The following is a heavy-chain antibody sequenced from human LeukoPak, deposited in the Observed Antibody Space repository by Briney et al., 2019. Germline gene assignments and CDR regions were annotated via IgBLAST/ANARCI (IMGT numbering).Heavy chain of an antibody. J-gene: IGHJ3*02. D-gene: IGHD2-2*01. CDR3: ARGYCSSTSCYAFDI. Sequence: SSVKVSCKASGGTFSSYAISWVRQAPGQGLDWMGGIIPIFGTANYAQKFQGRVTITADKSTSTAYMELSSLRAEDTAVYYCARGYCSSTSCYAFDIWGQGTMATVSS. CDR1: GGTFSSYA. CDR2: IIPIFGTA. V-gene: IGHV1-69*06.